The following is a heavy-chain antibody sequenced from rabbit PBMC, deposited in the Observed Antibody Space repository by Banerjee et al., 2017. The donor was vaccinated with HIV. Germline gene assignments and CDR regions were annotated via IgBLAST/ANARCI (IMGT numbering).Heavy chain of an antibody. CDR1: GFDLNRNA. D-gene: IGHD2-1*01. CDR3: ASDVGDGGLVGLKL. J-gene: IGHJ4*01. V-gene: IGHV1S45*01. Sequence: QEQLVESGGNLITPGASLTLTCTASGFDLNRNAMCWVRQAPGKGLEWIGCINTGSANTYYASWAKGRFTISKTSSTTVTLQMTSLTAADTATYFCASDVGDGGLVGLKLWGPGTLVTVS. CDR2: INTGSANT.